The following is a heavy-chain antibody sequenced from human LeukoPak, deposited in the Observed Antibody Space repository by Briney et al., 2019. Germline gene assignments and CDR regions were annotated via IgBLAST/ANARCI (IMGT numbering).Heavy chain of an antibody. CDR2: ISSGGSTI. CDR1: GFTFSSHE. D-gene: IGHD2-2*01. Sequence: GGSLRLSCTASGFTFSSHEMNWVRQAPGKGLEWLSYISSGGSTIYYPDSMKGRFTISRDNAKNSLFLQMNSLRAEDTAVYYCARGGYCSSSICYYFNAFYMWGQGTTVTVSS. CDR3: ARGGYCSSSICYYFNAFYM. J-gene: IGHJ3*02. V-gene: IGHV3-48*03.